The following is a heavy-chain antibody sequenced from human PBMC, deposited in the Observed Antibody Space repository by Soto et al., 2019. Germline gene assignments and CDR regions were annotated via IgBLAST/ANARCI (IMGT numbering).Heavy chain of an antibody. V-gene: IGHV3-23*01. Sequence: EVQLLESGGGLVQPGGSLRLSCVASGFPFSFYAMTWVRQAPGKGLEWVSIISGRGDTTLYADSVKGRFTISRDNSKNTLFLQMNSLRAEDTAVYYWVFDFWGQGTLVTVSS. CDR1: GFPFSFYA. CDR3: VFDF. CDR2: ISGRGDTT. J-gene: IGHJ4*02.